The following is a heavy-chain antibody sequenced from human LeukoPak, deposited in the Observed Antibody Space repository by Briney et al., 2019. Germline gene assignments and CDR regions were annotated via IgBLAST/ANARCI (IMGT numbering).Heavy chain of an antibody. V-gene: IGHV3-7*01. CDR1: GFTVSGNW. J-gene: IGHJ4*02. CDR2: IKQDGSDK. Sequence: GRSLRLSCAASGFTVSGNWMSWVRQAPGKGLEWVATIKQDGSDKYYVDSVKGRFTISRDNAKNSLYLQMNSLRAEDTAVYYCARGRGTGTPDYWGQGTLVTVSS. CDR3: ARGRGTGTPDY. D-gene: IGHD1/OR15-1a*01.